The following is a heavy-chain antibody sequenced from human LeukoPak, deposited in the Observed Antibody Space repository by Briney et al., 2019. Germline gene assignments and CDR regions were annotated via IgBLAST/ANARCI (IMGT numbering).Heavy chain of an antibody. J-gene: IGHJ4*02. D-gene: IGHD3-22*01. CDR1: GYTFTGYY. V-gene: IGHV1-2*04. Sequence: GASVTVSCKASGYTFTGYYMHWVRQAPGQGLEWMGWINPNSGGTNYAQKFQGWVTMTRDTSISTAYMELSRLRSDDTAVYYCARTTYYYDSSGYPVLYYFDYWGQGTLVTVSS. CDR3: ARTTYYYDSSGYPVLYYFDY. CDR2: INPNSGGT.